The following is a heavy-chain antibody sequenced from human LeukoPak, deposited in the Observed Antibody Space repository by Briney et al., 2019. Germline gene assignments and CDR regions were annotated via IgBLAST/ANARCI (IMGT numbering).Heavy chain of an antibody. Sequence: GGSLRLSCAASGFTFSSYGMSWVRQAPGKGLEWVSAITSGGGITYYADSVKGRFTISRDNSKNTLYLQMNSLRAEDTALYYCAKKGSGWHFDYWGQGTLVTVSS. V-gene: IGHV3-23*01. J-gene: IGHJ4*02. CDR3: AKKGSGWHFDY. CDR1: GFTFSSYG. D-gene: IGHD6-19*01. CDR2: ITSGGGIT.